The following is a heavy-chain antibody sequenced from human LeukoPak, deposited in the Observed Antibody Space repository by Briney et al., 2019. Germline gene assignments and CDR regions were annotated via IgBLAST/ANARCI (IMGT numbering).Heavy chain of an antibody. CDR1: GFTFSSYS. CDR3: ARVHGRTIDY. V-gene: IGHV3-21*01. CDR2: ISSSSSYI. D-gene: IGHD2-8*01. J-gene: IGHJ4*02. Sequence: GGSLRLSCAASGFTFSSYSMNWVRQAPGKGLEWVSSISSSSSYIYYADSVKGRFTISRDNAMNSLYLQMNSLRAEDTAVYYCARVHGRTIDYWGQGTLVTVSS.